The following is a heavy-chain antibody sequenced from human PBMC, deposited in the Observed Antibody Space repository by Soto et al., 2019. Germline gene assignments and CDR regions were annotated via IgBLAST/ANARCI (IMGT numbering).Heavy chain of an antibody. V-gene: IGHV1-24*01. CDR2: FDPEDGET. J-gene: IGHJ5*02. CDR1: GYPLTELS. D-gene: IGHD6-13*01. CDR3: ATDRGYSSSWSNWSDP. Sequence: SVKVYCKISGYPLTELSRHWVRQSPGKGLEWMGGFDPEDGETIYAQKFQGRVTMTEDTSTDTAYMELSSLRSEDTAVYYCATDRGYSSSWSNWSDPRGQGILVTVS.